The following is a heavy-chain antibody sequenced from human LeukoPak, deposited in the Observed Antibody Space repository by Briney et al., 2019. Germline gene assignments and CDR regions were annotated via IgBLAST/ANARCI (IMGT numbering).Heavy chain of an antibody. CDR3: ARDLSLSYYDSDRDY. D-gene: IGHD3-10*01. CDR1: GCIFTGYY. CDR2: INPNSGGT. Sequence: GASVKVPCKASGCIFTGYYMQWVRQAPGQGLEWMGWINPNSGGTNYAQKFQGRVTMTRDTSISTAYMEVSRLRSDDTAVYYCARDLSLSYYDSDRDYWGQGTLVTVSS. J-gene: IGHJ4*02. V-gene: IGHV1-2*02.